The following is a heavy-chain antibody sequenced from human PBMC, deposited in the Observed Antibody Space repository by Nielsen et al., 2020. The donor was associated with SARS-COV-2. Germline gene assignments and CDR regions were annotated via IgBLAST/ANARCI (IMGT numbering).Heavy chain of an antibody. D-gene: IGHD6-13*01. CDR2: INPTGGST. J-gene: IGHJ4*02. V-gene: IGHV1-46*01. Sequence: ASVKVSCKASANTFTNYYLHWVRQAPGQGLVWMGIINPTGGSTSYVQNLQGRVTMTSDTTTSTVYMELSSLRSEDTAVYYCAREPYSSSWYCDYWGQGTLVTVSS. CDR3: AREPYSSSWYCDY. CDR1: ANTFTNYY.